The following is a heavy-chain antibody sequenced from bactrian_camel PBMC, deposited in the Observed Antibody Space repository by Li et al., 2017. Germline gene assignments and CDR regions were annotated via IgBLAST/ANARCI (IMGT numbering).Heavy chain of an antibody. J-gene: IGHJ6*01. Sequence: QVQLVESGGGSVQAGGSLTLACVASGYMRSNNCMGWFRQAPGKEREGVATMDSAEWTWYADFVKGRFTISRDNAESTLYLQMSSLRPEDTAMYYCASGALCAQGWEVGSWWLLPEDFGFWGQGTQVTVS. V-gene: IGHV3S53*01. CDR2: MDSAEWT. CDR3: ASGALCAQGWEVGSWWLLPEDFGF. D-gene: IGHD2*01. CDR1: GYMRSNNC.